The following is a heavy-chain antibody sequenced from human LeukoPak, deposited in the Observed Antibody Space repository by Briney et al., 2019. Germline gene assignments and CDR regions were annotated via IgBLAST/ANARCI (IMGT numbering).Heavy chain of an antibody. D-gene: IGHD3-22*01. CDR3: TYLRTPHYNDEWLDP. CDR2: ISSGSSPI. V-gene: IGHV3-48*04. J-gene: IGHJ5*02. Sequence: QPGGSLRLSCAASGFTFRTFSMNWVRQAPGKGLEWLSYISSGSSPIYYADSVKGRFTISRDDAQNLVYLQMNSLRAEDTAVYYCTYLRTPHYNDEWLDPWGQGALVTVSS. CDR1: GFTFRTFS.